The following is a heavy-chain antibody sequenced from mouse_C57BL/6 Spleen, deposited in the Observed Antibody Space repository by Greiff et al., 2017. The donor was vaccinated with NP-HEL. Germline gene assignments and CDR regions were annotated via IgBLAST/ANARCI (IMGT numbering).Heavy chain of an antibody. V-gene: IGHV1-64*01. D-gene: IGHD1-1*01. CDR2: IHPNSGST. CDR1: GYTFTSYW. J-gene: IGHJ2*01. Sequence: QVQLKQPGAELVKPGASVKLSCKASGYTFTSYWMHWVKQRPGQGLEWIGMIHPNSGSTNYNEKFKSKATLTVDKSSSTAYMQLSSLTSEDSAVYYCATITTVGGYFDYWGQGTTLTVSS. CDR3: ATITTVGGYFDY.